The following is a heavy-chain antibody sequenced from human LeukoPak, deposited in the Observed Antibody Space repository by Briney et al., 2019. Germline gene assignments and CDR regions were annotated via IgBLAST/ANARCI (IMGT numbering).Heavy chain of an antibody. Sequence: ASVKVSCKASGYTFTSYGISWVRQAPGQGLECMGWISAYNGNTNYAQKLQGRVTMTTDTSTSTAYMELRSLRSDDTAVYYCARTAGKGDYVGWFDPWGQGTLVTVSS. V-gene: IGHV1-18*01. J-gene: IGHJ5*02. D-gene: IGHD4-17*01. CDR1: GYTFTSYG. CDR2: ISAYNGNT. CDR3: ARTAGKGDYVGWFDP.